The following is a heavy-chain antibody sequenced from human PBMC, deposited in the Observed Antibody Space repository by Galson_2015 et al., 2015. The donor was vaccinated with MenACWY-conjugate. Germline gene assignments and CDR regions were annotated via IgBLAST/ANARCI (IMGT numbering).Heavy chain of an antibody. D-gene: IGHD2-21*01. V-gene: IGHV3-48*02. CDR3: AKSLTILDD. CDR2: ISSAGSSI. CDR1: GFTFSSNT. J-gene: IGHJ4*02. Sequence: SLRLSCAASGFTFSSNTMNWVRQAPGKGLEWVSSISSAGSSIYYADSVKGRFTISRDNAENSLYLQMNSLRDEDTAVYYCAKSLTILDDRGQGTLVTVSS.